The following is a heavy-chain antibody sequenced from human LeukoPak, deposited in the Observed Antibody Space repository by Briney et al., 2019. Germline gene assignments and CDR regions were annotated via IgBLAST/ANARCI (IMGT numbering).Heavy chain of an antibody. V-gene: IGHV3-23*01. Sequence: GGSLRLSCEASGFTFNSYAMSWVRQAPGKGLEWVSAMSGSGVSTYHADSVKGRVTISRDNSKNTLYLEMNSLRAEDTAVYYCAKGSTSGWYDSFDYWGQGTLVTVSS. CDR2: MSGSGVST. CDR1: GFTFNSYA. D-gene: IGHD6-19*01. J-gene: IGHJ4*02. CDR3: AKGSTSGWYDSFDY.